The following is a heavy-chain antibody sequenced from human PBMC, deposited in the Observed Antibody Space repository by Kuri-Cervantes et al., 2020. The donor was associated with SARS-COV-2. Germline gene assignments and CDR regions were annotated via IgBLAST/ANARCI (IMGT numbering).Heavy chain of an antibody. CDR3: ARSHAVGKTSYFALDV. CDR1: GFTFSSYG. J-gene: IGHJ6*02. Sequence: GGSLRLSCAASGFTFSSYGMHWVRQAPGKGLEWVAVISYDGSNKYYADSVKGRFTISRDNSKNTLYLQMNSLRAEDTAVYYCARSHAVGKTSYFALDVWGQGTTVTVSS. D-gene: IGHD7-27*01. V-gene: IGHV3-30*03. CDR2: ISYDGSNK.